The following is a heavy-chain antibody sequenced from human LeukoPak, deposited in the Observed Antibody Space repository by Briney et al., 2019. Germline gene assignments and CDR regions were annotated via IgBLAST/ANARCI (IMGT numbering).Heavy chain of an antibody. V-gene: IGHV5-51*01. D-gene: IGHD6-13*01. CDR2: IYPGDSDI. CDR1: GYSFTNYW. Sequence: GESLKISCKGSGYSFTNYWIGWVRQMPGKGLEWIGIIYPGDSDIRYSPSFQGQVTISADTSINTAYLHWSSLKASDTAMYYCARGRAAGVPYNWFDPWGQGTLVTVSS. CDR3: ARGRAAGVPYNWFDP. J-gene: IGHJ5*02.